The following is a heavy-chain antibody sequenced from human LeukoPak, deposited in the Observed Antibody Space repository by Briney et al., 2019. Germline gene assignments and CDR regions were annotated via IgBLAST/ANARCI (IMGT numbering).Heavy chain of an antibody. CDR1: GDSISSGSYY. V-gene: IGHV4-61*10. CDR2: IYGSGRT. CDR3: ATGVHGIAAAGDYYFDY. D-gene: IGHD6-13*01. Sequence: SETLSLTCTVSGDSISSGSYYWSWIRQPAGKGLEWIGRIYGSGRTNYNLSLKSRVTISVDTSKNQFSLKLSSVTAADTAVYYCATGVHGIAAAGDYYFDYWGQGTLVTVSS. J-gene: IGHJ4*02.